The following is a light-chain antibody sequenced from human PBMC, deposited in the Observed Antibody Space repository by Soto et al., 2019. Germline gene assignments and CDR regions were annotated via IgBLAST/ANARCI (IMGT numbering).Light chain of an antibody. CDR1: QSVSSN. V-gene: IGKV3-15*01. CDR2: GPS. J-gene: IGKJ3*01. CDR3: QQYNNWPFT. Sequence: EIVMTQSPATLSVSPGERATLSCRASQSVSSNLAWYQQKPGQAPRLLIYGPSTRATGIPARFSGSGSGTVFTLTISSLQSEDFAVYYCQQYNNWPFTFGPGTKVDIK.